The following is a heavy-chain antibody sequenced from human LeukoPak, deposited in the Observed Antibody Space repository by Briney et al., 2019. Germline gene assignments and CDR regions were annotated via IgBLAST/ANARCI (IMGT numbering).Heavy chain of an antibody. CDR3: ARDIPVDSRSSVPKPVRDS. Sequence: PGGSLRLSCAASGFTISYNYMSWVRQAPGKGLQWVSVIYSNTSAYYADSVTGRFTISRHNSKSTLYLQMTSLRAEDTAVYYCARDIPVDSRSSVPKPVRDSWGQGTLVTVSS. CDR1: GFTISYNY. CDR2: IYSNTSA. J-gene: IGHJ5*02. D-gene: IGHD6-6*01. V-gene: IGHV3-53*04.